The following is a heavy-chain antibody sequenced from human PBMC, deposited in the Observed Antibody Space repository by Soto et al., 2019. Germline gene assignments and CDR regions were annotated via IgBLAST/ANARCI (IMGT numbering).Heavy chain of an antibody. D-gene: IGHD6-25*01. Sequence: SQTLSLTCAISGDSVSSNSAAWNWIRQSPSRGLEWLGRTYYRSKWYNDYAVSVKSRITINPDTSKNQFSLQLNSVTPEDMAVYYCARLHSIAAPKGDYYYYYMDVWGKGTTVTVSS. CDR2: TYYRSKWYN. CDR1: GDSVSSNSAA. J-gene: IGHJ6*03. V-gene: IGHV6-1*01. CDR3: ARLHSIAAPKGDYYYYYMDV.